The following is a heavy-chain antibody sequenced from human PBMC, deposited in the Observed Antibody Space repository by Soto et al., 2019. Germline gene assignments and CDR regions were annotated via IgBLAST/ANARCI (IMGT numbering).Heavy chain of an antibody. CDR2: ISAYNGNT. J-gene: IGHJ6*02. CDR3: ASQYCGGDCYSSYYYYGMDV. CDR1: GYTFTSYG. V-gene: IGHV1-18*01. Sequence: ASVKVSCKASGYTFTSYGISWVRQAPGQGLEWMGWISAYNGNTNYAQKLQGRVTMTTDTSTSTAYMELRSLRSDDTAVYYCASQYCGGDCYSSYYYYGMDVWGQGTTVTVSS. D-gene: IGHD2-21*02.